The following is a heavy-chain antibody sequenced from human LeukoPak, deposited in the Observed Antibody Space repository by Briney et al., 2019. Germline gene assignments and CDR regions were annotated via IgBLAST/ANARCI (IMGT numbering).Heavy chain of an antibody. D-gene: IGHD6-13*01. Sequence: GGSLRLSCAASGFTVSSNFMSWVRQAPGKGLEWVSVIYSGGSTYYADSVKGRFTISRDNSKNTLYLQMNSLRAEDTAVYYCANPGIAAAGTGGAFDIWGQGTMVTVSS. CDR1: GFTVSSNF. CDR3: ANPGIAAAGTGGAFDI. J-gene: IGHJ3*02. V-gene: IGHV3-53*01. CDR2: IYSGGST.